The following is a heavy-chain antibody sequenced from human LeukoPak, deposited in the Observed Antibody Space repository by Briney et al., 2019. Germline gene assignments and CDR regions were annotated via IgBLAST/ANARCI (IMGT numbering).Heavy chain of an antibody. J-gene: IGHJ4*02. Sequence: ASVKVSCKASGYTFTGYYMHWVRQAPGQGLEWMGWINPNSGGTNYAQKFQGRVTMTRDTSISTAYMELSRLRSDDTAVYYCASEAVYSSGWTFDYWGQGTLDTVSS. V-gene: IGHV1-2*02. D-gene: IGHD6-19*01. CDR3: ASEAVYSSGWTFDY. CDR2: INPNSGGT. CDR1: GYTFTGYY.